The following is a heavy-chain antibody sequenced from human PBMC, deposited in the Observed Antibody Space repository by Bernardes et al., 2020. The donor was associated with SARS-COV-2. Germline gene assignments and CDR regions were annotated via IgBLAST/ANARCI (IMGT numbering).Heavy chain of an antibody. V-gene: IGHV3-74*01. Sequence: GCLTLSCTASGFTFISYWMHWVRLGPGKGPVWVSRINGDGSSINYADSVKGRFTISRDNAKNTLYLQMNSLRVEDTAVYYCARGALSGTYGVGDYWGQGTLVTVSS. CDR2: INGDGSSI. CDR1: GFTFISYW. CDR3: ARGALSGTYGVGDY. D-gene: IGHD1-26*01. J-gene: IGHJ4*02.